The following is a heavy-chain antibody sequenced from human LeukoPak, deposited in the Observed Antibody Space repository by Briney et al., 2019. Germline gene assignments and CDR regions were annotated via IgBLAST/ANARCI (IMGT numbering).Heavy chain of an antibody. CDR1: GFTFSGSA. J-gene: IGHJ4*02. CDR3: TTQYLTVPGGY. D-gene: IGHD4-17*01. Sequence: PGGSLRLSCAASGFTFSGSALHWVRQASGKGLEWVGRIRTKTNNYATAYAASVKGRFTISRDDSKNTAYLRINSLKTEDTALYYCTTQYLTVPGGYWGQGTLVTVSS. CDR2: IRTKTNNYAT. V-gene: IGHV3-73*01.